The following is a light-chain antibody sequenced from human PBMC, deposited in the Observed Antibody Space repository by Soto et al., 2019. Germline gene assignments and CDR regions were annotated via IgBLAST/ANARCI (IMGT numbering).Light chain of an antibody. Sequence: QSALTQPASVSGSPGQSITISCTGTSSAVGSYNLVSWYQQHPGKAPKLMIYKGSKRPSAVSNRFAGSKSGNTASLTISGLQAEDEADYYCCSYAGSSTFVFGTGTKLTVL. CDR1: SSAVGSYNL. V-gene: IGLV2-23*01. CDR3: CSYAGSSTFV. CDR2: KGS. J-gene: IGLJ1*01.